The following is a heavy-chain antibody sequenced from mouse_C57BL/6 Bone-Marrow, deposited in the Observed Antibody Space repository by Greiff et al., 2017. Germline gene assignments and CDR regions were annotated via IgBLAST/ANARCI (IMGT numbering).Heavy chain of an antibody. Sequence: EVMLVESGGDLVKPGGSLKLSCAASGFTFSSYGMSWVRQTPDKRLEWVATISSGGSYTYYPDSVKGRFTISRDNAKNTLYLQMGSLKSEDTAMYYCARRDDYDDYYAMDYWGQGTSVTVSS. V-gene: IGHV5-6*02. D-gene: IGHD2-4*01. CDR3: ARRDDYDDYYAMDY. J-gene: IGHJ4*01. CDR2: ISSGGSYT. CDR1: GFTFSSYG.